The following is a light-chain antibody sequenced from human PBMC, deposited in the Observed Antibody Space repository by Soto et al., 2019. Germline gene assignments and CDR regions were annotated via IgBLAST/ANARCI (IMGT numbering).Light chain of an antibody. J-gene: IGLJ2*01. CDR3: QSYDSSLRVH. V-gene: IGLV1-40*01. CDR2: VNI. CDR1: SSNIGAGYD. Sequence: QAVVTQPPSVSGAPGQRVTISCTGDSSNIGAGYDVHWYQQLPGTAPKLLIYVNINRPSGVPDRFSASRSDSSASLAITGLQAEDEADYYCQSYDSSLRVHFGGGTKLTVL.